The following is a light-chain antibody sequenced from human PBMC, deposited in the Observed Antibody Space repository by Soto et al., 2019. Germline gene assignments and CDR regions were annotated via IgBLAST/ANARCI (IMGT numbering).Light chain of an antibody. J-gene: IGKJ1*01. CDR1: QSVSTNY. CDR3: QQYGSSPPT. Sequence: EIVLTQSPGTLSLSPGERATLSCRASQSVSTNYLAWYQRKPGQAPRLLIYGASSRATGIPDRFSGSGSGTDFSLTITRLEPEEFAVYYCQQYGSSPPTCGQGTKVEIK. V-gene: IGKV3-20*01. CDR2: GAS.